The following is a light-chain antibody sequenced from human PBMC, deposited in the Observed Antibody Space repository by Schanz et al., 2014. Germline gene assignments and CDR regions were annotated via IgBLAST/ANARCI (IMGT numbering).Light chain of an antibody. CDR3: QQYVTSPALT. V-gene: IGKV3-20*01. Sequence: EIVLTQSPDTLSLSPGERATLSCRASQSVGSRSLAWYQQKPGQPPRLLIYGASNRAAGIPDRFSGSGSGTDFTLTISRLEPEDFAVYYCQQYVTSPALTFGGGTKVEIK. CDR2: GAS. CDR1: QSVGSRS. J-gene: IGKJ4*01.